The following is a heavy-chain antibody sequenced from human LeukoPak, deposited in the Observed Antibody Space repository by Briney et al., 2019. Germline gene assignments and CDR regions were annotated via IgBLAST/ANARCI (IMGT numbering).Heavy chain of an antibody. CDR2: INPNSGGT. Sequence: ASVKVSCKASGYTFTGYYMHWVRQAPGQGLEWMGWINPNSGGTNYAQKFQGRVTMTRDTSISTAYMELSSLRSEDTAVYYCARGGSYDILTGYNPDAFDIWGQGTMVTVSS. J-gene: IGHJ3*02. CDR1: GYTFTGYY. D-gene: IGHD3-9*01. CDR3: ARGGSYDILTGYNPDAFDI. V-gene: IGHV1-2*02.